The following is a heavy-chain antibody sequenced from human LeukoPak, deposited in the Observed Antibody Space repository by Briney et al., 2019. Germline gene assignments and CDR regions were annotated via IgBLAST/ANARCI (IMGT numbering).Heavy chain of an antibody. CDR2: IYYSGST. Sequence: SETLSLTCTVSGGSISSSSYYWGWIRQPPGKGLEWIGSIYYSGSTYYNPSLKSRVTISVDTSKNQFSPKLSSVTAADTAVYYCASIAGGSGSYLSYWGQGTLVTVSS. CDR3: ASIAGGSGSYLSY. V-gene: IGHV4-39*01. CDR1: GGSISSSSYY. D-gene: IGHD3-10*01. J-gene: IGHJ4*02.